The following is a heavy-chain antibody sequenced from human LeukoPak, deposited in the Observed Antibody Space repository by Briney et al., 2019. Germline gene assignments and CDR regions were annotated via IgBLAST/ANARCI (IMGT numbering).Heavy chain of an antibody. J-gene: IGHJ3*02. D-gene: IGHD3-3*01. CDR3: ARVFGPPSWYDFWSGYKPTDAFDI. Sequence: GASVKVSCKASGYTFTSYDINWVRQATGQGLEWMGWMNPNGGNTGYAQKFQGRVTMSRNTSISTAYMELSSLRSEDTAVYYCARVFGPPSWYDFWSGYKPTDAFDIWGQGTMSPSLQ. CDR2: MNPNGGNT. V-gene: IGHV1-8*01. CDR1: GYTFTSYD.